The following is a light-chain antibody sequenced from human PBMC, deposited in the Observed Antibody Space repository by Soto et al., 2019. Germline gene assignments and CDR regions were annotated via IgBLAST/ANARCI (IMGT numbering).Light chain of an antibody. CDR1: SSDVGGYNY. CDR2: EVS. CDR3: RSYTARSTLV. J-gene: IGLJ1*01. V-gene: IGLV2-14*03. Sequence: QSVLTQPASVSGSPGQSITISCTGTSSDVGGYNYVSWSQQHPGKAPKLLISEVSNRPSGVSNRFSGSKSGNTASLTIAGLQADDEADYYCRSYTARSTLVFGTGTKLTVL.